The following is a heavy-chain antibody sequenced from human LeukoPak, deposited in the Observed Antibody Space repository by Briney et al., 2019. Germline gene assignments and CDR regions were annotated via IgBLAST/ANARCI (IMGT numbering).Heavy chain of an antibody. CDR3: ARHSSGYSYGSTTDY. D-gene: IGHD5-18*01. Sequence: GRSLRLSCAASGFTFSSYAMSWVRQAPGKGLEWVSAISGSGGSTYYADSVKGRFTISRDNSKNTLYLQMNSLRAEDTAVYYCARHSSGYSYGSTTDYWGQGTLVTVSS. CDR1: GFTFSSYA. V-gene: IGHV3-23*01. CDR2: ISGSGGST. J-gene: IGHJ4*02.